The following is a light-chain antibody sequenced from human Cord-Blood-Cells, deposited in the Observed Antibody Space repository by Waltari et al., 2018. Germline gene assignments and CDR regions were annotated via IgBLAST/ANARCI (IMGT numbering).Light chain of an antibody. CDR3: AAWDDSLSGPV. J-gene: IGLJ2*01. V-gene: IGLV1-47*03. Sequence: QSVLTQPPSASGTPGQRVTIPCSGSSSNIGSNYVYWYQQLPGTAPKLLIYRNNQRPSGVPDRFSGSKSGTSASLAISGLWSEDEADYYCAAWDDSLSGPVFGGGTKLTVL. CDR1: SSNIGSNY. CDR2: RNN.